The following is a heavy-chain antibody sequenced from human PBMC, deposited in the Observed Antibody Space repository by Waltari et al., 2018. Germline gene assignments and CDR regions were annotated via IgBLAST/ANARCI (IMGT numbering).Heavy chain of an antibody. CDR3: ATSQFNYAFYFDY. Sequence: DVQLLEAGGGLVQSGGSLRLSCAASGFTSSSDAMTWVRQAPGKGLELVSAISASGGSTYYADSVKGRFTISRDNSKNTMYLQMNSLRAEDSAVYYCATSQFNYAFYFDYWGQGTLVTVSS. J-gene: IGHJ4*02. CDR1: GFTSSSDA. V-gene: IGHV3-23*01. CDR2: ISASGGST. D-gene: IGHD3-16*01.